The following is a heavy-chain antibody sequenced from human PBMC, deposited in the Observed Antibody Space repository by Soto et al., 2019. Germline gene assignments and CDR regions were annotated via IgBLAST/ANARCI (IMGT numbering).Heavy chain of an antibody. V-gene: IGHV4-59*03. CDR2: IYHSGST. J-gene: IGHJ4*02. CDR1: GVSISTYY. CDR3: ARTHCSGGTCYDYFDF. D-gene: IGHD2-15*01. Sequence: PSETLSLTCSVSGVSISTYYWTWIRQPPGKGLEWIAYIYHSGSTNYNPSLKSRVTISIDTTKKQVSLTLRSVTAADTAVYFCARTHCSGGTCYDYFDFWGQGMLVTVSS.